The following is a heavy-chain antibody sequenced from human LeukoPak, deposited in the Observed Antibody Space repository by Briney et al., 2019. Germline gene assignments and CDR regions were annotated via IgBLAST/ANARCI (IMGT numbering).Heavy chain of an antibody. CDR3: ARRLGYCSRTSCYVAPFDY. V-gene: IGHV3-23*01. CDR2: IGNSGDNT. D-gene: IGHD2-2*01. CDR1: ALTFSSYS. J-gene: IGHJ4*02. Sequence: GGSLRLSCAASALTFSSYSMSWVRQAPGKGLEWVSAIGNSGDNTYYADSVKGCFTISRDNSKNTLYLKMNSLRAEDTAIYHCARRLGYCSRTSCYVAPFDYWGQGTLVTVSS.